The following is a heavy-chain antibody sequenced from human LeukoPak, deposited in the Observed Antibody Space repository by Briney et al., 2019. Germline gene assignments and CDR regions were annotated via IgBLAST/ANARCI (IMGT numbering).Heavy chain of an antibody. CDR2: ISYDGSNK. J-gene: IGHJ6*02. V-gene: IGHV3-30*04. CDR3: ARGGSSGWSPQRSGMDV. Sequence: GGSLRLSCAAYGFTFSSYAMHWVRQAPGKGLEWVAVISYDGSNKYYADSVKGRFTISRDNSKNTLYLQMNSLRAEDTAVYYCARGGSSGWSPQRSGMDVWGQGTTVTVSS. D-gene: IGHD6-19*01. CDR1: GFTFSSYA.